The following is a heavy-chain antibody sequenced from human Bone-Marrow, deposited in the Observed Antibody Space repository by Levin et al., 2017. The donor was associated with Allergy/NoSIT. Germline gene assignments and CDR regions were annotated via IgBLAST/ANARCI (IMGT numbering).Heavy chain of an antibody. J-gene: IGHJ1*01. CDR2: IGSRCRFI. V-gene: IGHV3-21*01. CDR3: ARAVRGSGWPEYFQH. CDR1: GFIFSDYS. D-gene: IGHD6-19*01. Sequence: GESLKISCAASGFIFSDYSMNWVRQAPGGGLGGVADIGSRCRFIYYADPGKGRFIISRDNAKNSLFLQMNSLRVDDTAVYYCARAVRGSGWPEYFQHWGQGTLVTVSS.